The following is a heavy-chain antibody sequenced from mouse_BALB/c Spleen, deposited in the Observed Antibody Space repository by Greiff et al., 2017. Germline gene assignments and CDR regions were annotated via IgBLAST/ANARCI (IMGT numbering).Heavy chain of an antibody. CDR1: GFSLTSYG. J-gene: IGHJ2*01. Sequence: VQVVESGPGLVAPSQSLSITCTVSGFSLTSYGVHWVRQPPGKGLEWLGVIWAGGSTNYNSALMSRLSISKDNSKSQVFLKMNSLQTDDTAMYYCARLVGGYFDYWGQGTTLTVSS. CDR3: ARLVGGYFDY. D-gene: IGHD1-1*01. V-gene: IGHV2-9*02. CDR2: IWAGGST.